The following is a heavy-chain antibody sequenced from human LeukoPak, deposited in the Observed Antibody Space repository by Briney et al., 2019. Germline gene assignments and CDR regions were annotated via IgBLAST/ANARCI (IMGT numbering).Heavy chain of an antibody. V-gene: IGHV4-59*01. Sequence: SETLSLTCTVSGDSINNNYWNWIRQPPGRALEWIGYTYDSGSAKVNPSLKSRVTISVDTSKNLFSLKLTSVTAADTAVYYCATCRDEFGDYGFTSWGQGTLVTVSS. CDR1: GDSINNNY. D-gene: IGHD4-17*01. CDR2: TYDSGSA. CDR3: ATCRDEFGDYGFTS. J-gene: IGHJ5*02.